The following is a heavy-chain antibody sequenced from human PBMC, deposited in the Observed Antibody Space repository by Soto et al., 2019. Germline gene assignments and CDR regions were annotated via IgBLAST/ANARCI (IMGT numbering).Heavy chain of an antibody. V-gene: IGHV1-2*04. J-gene: IGHJ6*02. D-gene: IGHD2-15*01. CDR2: INPNSGAT. CDR1: GYTFTGHY. Sequence: QVQLVQSGAEVRRPGASVKVSCKASGYTFTGHYIHWVRQAPGQGPEWMGWINPNSGATKFVQKFQGWVTLTRDTSISTAYMALTRLAADDTAVYFCARAGNGFCNNEGCPPYNGMDVWGQGTTVIVS. CDR3: ARAGNGFCNNEGCPPYNGMDV.